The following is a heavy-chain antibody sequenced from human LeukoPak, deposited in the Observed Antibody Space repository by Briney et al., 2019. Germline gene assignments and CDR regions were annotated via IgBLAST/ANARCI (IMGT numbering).Heavy chain of an antibody. CDR3: VKGAGYGSDYFDY. J-gene: IGHJ4*02. CDR2: LNPASGAT. D-gene: IGHD5-12*01. CDR1: GYNFTKHY. Sequence: ASVKVSCKASGYNFTKHYMHWVRQAPGQGLEWMGWLNPASGATRYAQKFQDRVTMTRDSSITTGYLDLDRLRSDDTAVYYCVKGAGYGSDYFDYWGQGTLVTVSS. V-gene: IGHV1-2*02.